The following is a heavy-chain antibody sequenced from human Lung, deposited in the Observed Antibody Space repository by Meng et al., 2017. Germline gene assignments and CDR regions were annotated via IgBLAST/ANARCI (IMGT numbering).Heavy chain of an antibody. CDR1: GGSFSTYT. CDR2: LIAVFDKT. V-gene: IGHV1-69*13. Sequence: QVQLVQPGAEVKKPGLSVKVACKTSGGSFSTYTFSWLRQAPGQGLEWMGGLIAVFDKTKAAPRFQDRVTFTADESTSTAYMELSSLTFDDTAVYFCARGRRNEPLFDYWGQGTLVTVSS. CDR3: ARGRRNEPLFDY. J-gene: IGHJ4*02. D-gene: IGHD1-14*01.